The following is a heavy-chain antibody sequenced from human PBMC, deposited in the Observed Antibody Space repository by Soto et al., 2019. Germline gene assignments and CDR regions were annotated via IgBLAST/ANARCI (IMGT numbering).Heavy chain of an antibody. CDR2: IYPGDSDT. CDR3: ARHHGSPGSYFGMDV. Sequence: GESLKISCKGSGYNFASHWIGWVRQMPGKGLEWMGIIYPGDSDTRYSPSFQGQVTISADKSISTAYLQWRSLKASDTAMYYCARHHGSPGSYFGMDVWGQGTTVTVSS. D-gene: IGHD6-13*01. J-gene: IGHJ6*02. V-gene: IGHV5-51*01. CDR1: GYNFASHW.